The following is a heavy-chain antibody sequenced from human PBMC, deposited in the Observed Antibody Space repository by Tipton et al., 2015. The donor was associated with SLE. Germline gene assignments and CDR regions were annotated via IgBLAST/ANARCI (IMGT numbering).Heavy chain of an antibody. CDR1: GGSISSVDYF. D-gene: IGHD2-8*02. CDR2: IHSSGTT. J-gene: IGHJ3*01. V-gene: IGHV4-61*02. CDR3: ARYRLGDIEL. Sequence: TLSLTCTVSGGSISSVDYFWNWIRQPAGKGLGWIGRIHSSGTTNSNPSLKNRLSMSLDTSKNQFALNLNSVTAPDTAIYFCARYRLGDIELWVPWTLGTVPS.